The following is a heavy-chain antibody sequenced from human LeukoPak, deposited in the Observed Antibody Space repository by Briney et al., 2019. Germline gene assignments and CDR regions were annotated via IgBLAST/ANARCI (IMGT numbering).Heavy chain of an antibody. J-gene: IGHJ4*02. V-gene: IGHV4-39*07. Sequence: SETLSLTCTVSGGSITSSSYYWGWIRQPPGKGLEWIGSIYYSGSTYYNPSLQSRVTISVDTSKNQFSLKLSSVTAADTAVYYCASGSLHYYGSYYFDYWGQGTLVTVSS. CDR1: GGSITSSSYY. CDR2: IYYSGST. D-gene: IGHD3-10*01. CDR3: ASGSLHYYGSYYFDY.